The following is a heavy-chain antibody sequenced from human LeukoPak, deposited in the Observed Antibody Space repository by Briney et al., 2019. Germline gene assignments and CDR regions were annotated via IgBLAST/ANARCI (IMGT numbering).Heavy chain of an antibody. J-gene: IGHJ3*02. CDR2: IIPIFGTA. D-gene: IGHD5-18*01. CDR1: GGTFSSYA. CDR3: ARGRDTAMRLSYFPSLDI. Sequence: SVKVSCKASGGTFSSYAISWVRQAPGQGLEWMGGIIPIFGTANYAQKFQGRVTITADETTSTAYMELSSLRSEYTAVYYCARGRDTAMRLSYFPSLDIWGQGTMVTDSS. V-gene: IGHV1-69*13.